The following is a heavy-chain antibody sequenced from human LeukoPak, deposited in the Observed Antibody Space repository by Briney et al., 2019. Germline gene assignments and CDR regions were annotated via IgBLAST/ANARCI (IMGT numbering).Heavy chain of an antibody. V-gene: IGHV3-66*01. Sequence: KPGGSLRLSCAASGFTFSSYSMNWVRQAPGKGLEWVSVIYSGGSTYYADSVKGRFTISRDNSKNTLYLQMNSLRAEDTAVYYCARVTYGSGSKWGQGTLVTVSS. CDR2: IYSGGST. CDR3: ARVTYGSGSK. CDR1: GFTFSSYS. J-gene: IGHJ4*02. D-gene: IGHD3-10*01.